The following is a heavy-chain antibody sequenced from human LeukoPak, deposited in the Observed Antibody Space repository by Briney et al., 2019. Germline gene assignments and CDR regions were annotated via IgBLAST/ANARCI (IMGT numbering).Heavy chain of an antibody. J-gene: IGHJ4*02. D-gene: IGHD3-10*01. CDR2: INPNSGGT. CDR3: AREEVSVISDTCCSGLGY. CDR1: VYTFTGFY. Sequence: ASVKVSCKASVYTFTGFYMHWGLQSPGQGLEWMGWINPNSGGTNYAQKFQGRVTMTRDTSINTAYMELSSLRSDDTAVYYCAREEVSVISDTCCSGLGYWGQGTLVTVSS. V-gene: IGHV1-2*02.